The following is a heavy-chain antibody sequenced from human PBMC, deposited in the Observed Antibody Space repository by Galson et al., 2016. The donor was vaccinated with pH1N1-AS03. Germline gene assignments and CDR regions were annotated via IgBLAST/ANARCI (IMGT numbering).Heavy chain of an antibody. CDR3: TRSRYYNTNLYYFDY. Sequence: ALVKPTQTLTLTCAFSGFSLATSGVGVGWIRQPPGKALEWLALIYWDDDKLYNPSLKSRLTVTKDTSKNLVVLTLPDMDPVDTATYFCTRSRYYNTNLYYFDYWGQGTLVTVSS. V-gene: IGHV2-5*02. CDR1: GFSLATSGVG. CDR2: IYWDDDK. J-gene: IGHJ4*02. D-gene: IGHD2/OR15-2a*01.